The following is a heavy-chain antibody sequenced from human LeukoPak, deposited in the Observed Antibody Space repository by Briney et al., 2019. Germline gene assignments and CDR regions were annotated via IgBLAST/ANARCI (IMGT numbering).Heavy chain of an antibody. Sequence: ASVKVSCKVSGYTLTELSMHWVRQAPGKGLEWMGGFDPEDGETIYAQKFQGRVTMTEDTSTDTAYMELSSLRSEDTAVYYCAAVRGSSGWCPLPDYWGQGTLVTVSS. D-gene: IGHD6-19*01. CDR1: GYTLTELS. J-gene: IGHJ4*02. V-gene: IGHV1-24*01. CDR2: FDPEDGET. CDR3: AAVRGSSGWCPLPDY.